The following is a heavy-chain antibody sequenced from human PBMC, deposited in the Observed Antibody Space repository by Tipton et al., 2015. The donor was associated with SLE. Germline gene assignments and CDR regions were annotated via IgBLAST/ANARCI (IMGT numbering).Heavy chain of an antibody. J-gene: IGHJ5*02. Sequence: TLSLTCTVSGYSLSSRTYKWAWIRQPPGEGLEWIATISSSGDTHYTPSLKSRVTISLDSSKNHFSLELRSVTAADTAVYYCARRDSPKWFDPWGQGTLVTVSS. CDR2: ISSSGDT. CDR1: GYSLSSRTYK. V-gene: IGHV4-39*07. D-gene: IGHD5-18*01. CDR3: ARRDSPKWFDP.